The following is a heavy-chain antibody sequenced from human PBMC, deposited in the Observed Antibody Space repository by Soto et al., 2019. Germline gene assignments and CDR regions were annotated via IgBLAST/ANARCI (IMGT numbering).Heavy chain of an antibody. Sequence: VGSLRLSCAASGFTFSSYAMSWVRQAPGKGLEWVSAISGSGGSTYYADSVKGRFTISRDNSKNTLYLQMNSLRAEDTAVYYCAKGTMIVVVISDGAFDIWGQGTMVTVSS. D-gene: IGHD3-22*01. V-gene: IGHV3-23*01. CDR2: ISGSGGST. CDR3: AKGTMIVVVISDGAFDI. J-gene: IGHJ3*02. CDR1: GFTFSSYA.